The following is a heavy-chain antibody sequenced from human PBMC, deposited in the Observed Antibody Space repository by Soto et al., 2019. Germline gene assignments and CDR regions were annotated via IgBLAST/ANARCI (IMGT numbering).Heavy chain of an antibody. D-gene: IGHD3-10*01. CDR1: GYTFTSYG. CDR2: ISAYNGNT. J-gene: IGHJ4*02. V-gene: IGHV1-18*01. Sequence: ASVKVSCKASGYTFTSYGISWVRQAPGQGLEWMGWISAYNGNTIYAQKLKGRVTMTTDTSTSTAYMELRSLSSYDTAVYYCARGEDVLLFDYWGQGTLVTVSS. CDR3: ARGEDVLLFDY.